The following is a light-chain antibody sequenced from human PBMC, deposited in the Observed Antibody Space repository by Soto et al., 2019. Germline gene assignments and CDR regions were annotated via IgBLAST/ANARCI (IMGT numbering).Light chain of an antibody. CDR3: LQYSSHSWT. CDR1: RSISDW. Sequence: DIQMTQSPSTLSASVGDMVTITCRASRSISDWLAWYQQKPGKAPELLIFDASSLKSGVPSRFSGSGSGTEFTLTISRLQPDDVATYYCLQYSSHSWTFGQGTKVAIK. J-gene: IGKJ1*01. V-gene: IGKV1-5*01. CDR2: DAS.